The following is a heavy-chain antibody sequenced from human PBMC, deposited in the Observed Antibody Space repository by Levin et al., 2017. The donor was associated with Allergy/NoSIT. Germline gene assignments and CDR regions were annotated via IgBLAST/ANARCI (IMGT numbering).Heavy chain of an antibody. Sequence: ASVKVSCKASGYTFTGYYMHWVRQAPGQGLEWMGWINPNSGGTNYAQKFQGRVTMTRDTSISTAYMELSRLRSDDTAVYYCARGATMVRGASRTDGDYWGQGTLVTVSS. V-gene: IGHV1-2*02. J-gene: IGHJ4*02. CDR1: GYTFTGYY. D-gene: IGHD3-10*01. CDR3: ARGATMVRGASRTDGDY. CDR2: INPNSGGT.